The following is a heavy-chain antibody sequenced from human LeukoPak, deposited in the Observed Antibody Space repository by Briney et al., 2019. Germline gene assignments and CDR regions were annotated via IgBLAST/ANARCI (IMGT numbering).Heavy chain of an antibody. V-gene: IGHV4-39*01. CDR1: GGSISSSSYY. CDR2: IYYSGST. D-gene: IGHD2-2*01. J-gene: IGHJ4*02. CDR3: ARAPSASHFDY. Sequence: SETLSLTCTVSGGSISSSSYYWGWIRQPPGKGLEWIGSIYYSGSTYYNPSLKSRVTISVDTSKNQFSLKLSSVTAADTAVYYCARAPSASHFDYWGQGTLVTVSS.